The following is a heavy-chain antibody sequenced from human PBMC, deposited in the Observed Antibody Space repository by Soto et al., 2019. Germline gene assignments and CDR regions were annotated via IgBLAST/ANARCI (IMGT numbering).Heavy chain of an antibody. CDR3: ARKYCSSTSCFYDY. D-gene: IGHD2-2*01. Sequence: SVKVSCKTSEYTFTDNYIYWLRQAPGQGLEWMGWLNPNTGATDFAQRFQGRVTLTSDTSISTAYMELSRLTSDDTAVFYCARKYCSSTSCFYDYWGPGTLVTVSS. J-gene: IGHJ4*02. CDR1: EYTFTDNY. V-gene: IGHV1-2*02. CDR2: LNPNTGAT.